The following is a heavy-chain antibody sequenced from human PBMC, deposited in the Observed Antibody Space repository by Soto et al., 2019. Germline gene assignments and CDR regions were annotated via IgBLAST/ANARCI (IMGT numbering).Heavy chain of an antibody. CDR1: RVAYGKSV. D-gene: IGHD2-15*01. CDR3: AKSRLAGRIGFFDY. CDR2: TSGNSDTI. Sequence: CCDPNRVAYGKSVVIGGRRVLGKGLEWISTTSGNSDTIFYADSVKGRFTISRDNSKNTLYLQMNSLRAEDTAVYYCAKSRLAGRIGFFDYWGQGTLVTVSS. J-gene: IGHJ4*02. V-gene: IGHV3-23*01.